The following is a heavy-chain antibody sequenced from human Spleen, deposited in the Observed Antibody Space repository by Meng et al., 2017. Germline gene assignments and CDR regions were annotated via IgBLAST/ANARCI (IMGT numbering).Heavy chain of an antibody. CDR2: VYYNGNT. Sequence: VQLQESGPGLVKPSQTLSLTCTVSGGSISSGDYYWSWIRHHPGKGLEWIVSVYYNGNTYSNPALKSRVTSSVDTSKNQFSLRLTSVTAADTAMYYCARDRLRQLDSWGQGTLVTVSS. CDR3: ARDRLRQLDS. J-gene: IGHJ4*02. CDR1: GGSISSGDYY. D-gene: IGHD5-12*01. V-gene: IGHV4-31*03.